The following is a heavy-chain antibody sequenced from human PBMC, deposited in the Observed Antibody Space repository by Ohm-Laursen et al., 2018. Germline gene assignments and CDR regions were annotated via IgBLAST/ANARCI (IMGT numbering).Heavy chain of an antibody. D-gene: IGHD2-8*01. CDR3: ARGGTNTAGHGDY. V-gene: IGHV3-11*01. J-gene: IGHJ4*02. CDR1: GFTFSDYY. Sequence: GSLRLSCAASGFTFSDYYMSWIRQAPGKGLEWVSYISASGTTMYYADSVKGRFTISRDNAKNSVYLQMNSLRAEDTAVYFCARGGTNTAGHGDYWGQGTLVTVSS. CDR2: ISASGTTM.